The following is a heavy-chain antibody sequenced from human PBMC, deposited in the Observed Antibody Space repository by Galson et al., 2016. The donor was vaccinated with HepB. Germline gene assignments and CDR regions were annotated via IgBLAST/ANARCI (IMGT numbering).Heavy chain of an antibody. J-gene: IGHJ6*02. Sequence: SLRLSCAASGFTFSDYSMNWVRQAPGKGLEWVSYIASNRGTIYYADAPRGRFTISRDNAKNSQYLQMNSLRDEDTAVYYCARDGRRGYDMDVWGQGTTVTVSS. V-gene: IGHV3-48*02. CDR2: IASNRGTI. CDR1: GFTFSDYS. CDR3: ARDGRRGYDMDV.